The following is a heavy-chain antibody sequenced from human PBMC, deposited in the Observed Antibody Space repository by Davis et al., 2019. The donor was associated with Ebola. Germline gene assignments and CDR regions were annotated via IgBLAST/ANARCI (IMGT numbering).Heavy chain of an antibody. CDR2: IRHDGSEE. D-gene: IGHD2-15*01. Sequence: GESLKISCAASGFNFGTFGIHWVRQAPVKGLEWVAFIRHDGSEEYYADSVKGRFTISRDNAKNSLFLQMNSLRAEDTAVYYCAAADIVVVVDGTSYPHAFDTWGQGTVVTVSS. J-gene: IGHJ3*02. V-gene: IGHV3-30*02. CDR3: AAADIVVVVDGTSYPHAFDT. CDR1: GFNFGTFG.